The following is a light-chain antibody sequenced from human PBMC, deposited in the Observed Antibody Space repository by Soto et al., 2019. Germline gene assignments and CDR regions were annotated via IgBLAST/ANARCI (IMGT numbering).Light chain of an antibody. J-gene: IGLJ2*01. V-gene: IGLV1-44*01. CDR1: SSKIGSNT. CDR2: SNT. Sequence: QSVLTQPPSASGTPGQRVTISCSGSSSKIGSNTVNWYQQLPGTAPKLLIYSNTQRPPGVPDRFSGSKSGTSASLAISGLQSEDEADYYCAAWDDSLNGHVVFGGGTKLTVL. CDR3: AAWDDSLNGHVV.